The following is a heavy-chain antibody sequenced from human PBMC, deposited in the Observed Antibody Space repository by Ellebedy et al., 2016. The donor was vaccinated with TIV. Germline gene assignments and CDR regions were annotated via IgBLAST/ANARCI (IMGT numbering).Heavy chain of an antibody. CDR3: ARDVASSATRGPWFDP. D-gene: IGHD3-16*01. CDR2: IYHMGSA. Sequence: SETLSLXXTVSAGSTSPYYWSWIRQSPGKGLEWIGDIYHMGSANYNPSLKSRVTISMDTSKNQFSLTLFSVTPADTAVYYCARDVASSATRGPWFDPWGQGARVTISS. J-gene: IGHJ5*02. V-gene: IGHV4-59*12. CDR1: AGSTSPYY.